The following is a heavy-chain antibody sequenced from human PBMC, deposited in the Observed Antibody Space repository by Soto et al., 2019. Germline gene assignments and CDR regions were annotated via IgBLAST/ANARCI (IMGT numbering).Heavy chain of an antibody. Sequence: QVQLVESGGGVVQPRRSLRLSCAASGFTFSSYAMHWVSQAPGKGLEWVAVISYDGSNKYYADSVKGRFTISRDNSKNTLYLQINSLRAEDTAVYYCARDLNRYSSGWYVGYFDFWGQGTLVTVSS. CDR3: ARDLNRYSSGWYVGYFDF. CDR2: ISYDGSNK. J-gene: IGHJ4*02. CDR1: GFTFSSYA. V-gene: IGHV3-30-3*01. D-gene: IGHD6-19*01.